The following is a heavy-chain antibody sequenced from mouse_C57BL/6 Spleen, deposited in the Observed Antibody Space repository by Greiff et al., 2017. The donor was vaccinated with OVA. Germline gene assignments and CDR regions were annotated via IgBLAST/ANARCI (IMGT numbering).Heavy chain of an antibody. CDR2: FYPGSGSI. Sequence: QVQLQQSGAELVKPGESVKLSCKASGYTFTEYAIHWVKQRSGQGLEWIGWFYPGSGSIKYNENFKDKATLTEDKSSTTVSMVLMRLTAHDSAVYFCASCEALYYTYAAWFSYWGQATLVTVST. V-gene: IGHV1-62-2*01. J-gene: IGHJ3*01. D-gene: IGHD2-12*01. CDR3: ASCEALYYTYAAWFSY. CDR1: GYTFTEYA.